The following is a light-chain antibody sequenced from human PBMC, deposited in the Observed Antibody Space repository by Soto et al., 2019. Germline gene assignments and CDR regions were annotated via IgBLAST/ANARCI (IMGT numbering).Light chain of an antibody. J-gene: IGLJ2*01. V-gene: IGLV2-14*03. CDR1: SSDVGAYNF. CDR2: DVN. CDR3: SSFTSSSTRVV. Sequence: QSALTQPASVSGSPGQSITISCIGTSSDVGAYNFVSWYQQHPGKAPQLLIYDVNNRPSGVSNRFSGSKSANTASLTISGLQTEDEADYYCSSFTSSSTRVVFGGGTKLTVL.